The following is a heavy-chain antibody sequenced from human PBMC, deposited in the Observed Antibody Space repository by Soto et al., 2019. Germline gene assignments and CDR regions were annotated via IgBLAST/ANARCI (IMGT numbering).Heavy chain of an antibody. CDR1: GGSISSGGYS. J-gene: IGHJ4*02. V-gene: IGHV4-30-2*05. D-gene: IGHD5-18*01. CDR3: ARLRGYSYGTVDY. CDR2: IYHSGST. Sequence: SETLSLTCAVSGGSISSGGYSWSWIRQPPGKGLEWIGYIYHSGSTYYNPSLKSRVTISVDTSKNQFSLKLSSVTAADTAVYYCARLRGYSYGTVDYWGQGTLVTVSS.